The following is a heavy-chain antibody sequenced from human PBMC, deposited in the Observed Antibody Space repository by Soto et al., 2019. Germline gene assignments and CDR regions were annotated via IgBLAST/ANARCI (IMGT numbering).Heavy chain of an antibody. Sequence: QVQLQESGPGLVKPSETLSLTCTISGASISSLYWSWVRQPPGKGLEWIGYIHYSGSTNYNPSLKSRVTILVDTVKKQFSLRLSSVTAADTAVYYCARGGWSMDVWGQGTTVTVSS. CDR2: IHYSGST. CDR1: GASISSLY. J-gene: IGHJ6*02. CDR3: ARGGWSMDV. D-gene: IGHD2-15*01. V-gene: IGHV4-59*11.